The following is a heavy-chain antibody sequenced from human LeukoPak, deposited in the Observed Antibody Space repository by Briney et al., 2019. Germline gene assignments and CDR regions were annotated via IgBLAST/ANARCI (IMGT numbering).Heavy chain of an antibody. CDR2: IYYSGST. V-gene: IGHV4-39*01. D-gene: IGHD3-3*01. J-gene: IGHJ3*02. Sequence: SETLSLTCTVSGGSISSSSYYWGWIRQPPGKGLEWIGSIYYSGSTYYNPSLKCRVTISVDTSKNQFSLKLSSVTAADTAVYYCAIAPPILEWLLDAFDIWGQGTMVTVSS. CDR1: GGSISSSSYY. CDR3: AIAPPILEWLLDAFDI.